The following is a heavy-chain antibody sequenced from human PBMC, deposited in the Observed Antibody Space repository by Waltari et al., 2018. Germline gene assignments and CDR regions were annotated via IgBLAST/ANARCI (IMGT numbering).Heavy chain of an antibody. CDR2: IKQDGSQT. J-gene: IGHJ4*02. Sequence: EVQLVESGGGLVQPGGSLRLSCVASGFTLSNYWMHWVRQAPGKGLEGVANIKQDGSQTDYVESVKGRFAISRDNARNSLYLQMNSLRADDTAIYYCARDPARRADYWGQGTLVTVSS. CDR1: GFTLSNYW. V-gene: IGHV3-7*01. CDR3: ARDPARRADY.